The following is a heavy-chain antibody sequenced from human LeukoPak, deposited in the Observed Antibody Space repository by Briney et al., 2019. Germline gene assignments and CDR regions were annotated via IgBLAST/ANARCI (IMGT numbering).Heavy chain of an antibody. CDR2: IYHGGST. CDR3: ARVSAIAAAGNIFDM. D-gene: IGHD6-13*01. V-gene: IGHV4-4*02. Sequence: SGTLSPTCAVSGGSISSSNWWNWVRQPPGKGLEWIGAIYHGGSTNYNPSLKSRVTISVDKSKNQFSLKLTSVTAADTAVYYWARVSAIAAAGNIFDMWGHGTMVTVSS. CDR1: GGSISSSNW. J-gene: IGHJ3*02.